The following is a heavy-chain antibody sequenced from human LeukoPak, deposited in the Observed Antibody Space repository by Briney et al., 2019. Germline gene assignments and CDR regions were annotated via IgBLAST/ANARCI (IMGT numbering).Heavy chain of an antibody. V-gene: IGHV3-23*01. J-gene: IGHJ4*02. D-gene: IGHD7-27*01. CDR1: GFTFSRNA. CDR2: ICGSVRHT. Sequence: PGGSLRLSCAASGFTFSRNAMSVVRQAPGKGLEWVSAICGSVRHTYYPDSVKGRFTIFRDNSKNTVYLRMTSLRAEDTAVYYCAKDPWGSRGYFNYWGQGPLVTVSS. CDR3: AKDPWGSRGYFNY.